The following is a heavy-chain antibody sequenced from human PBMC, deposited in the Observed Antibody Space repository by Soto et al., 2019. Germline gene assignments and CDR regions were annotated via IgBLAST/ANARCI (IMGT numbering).Heavy chain of an antibody. D-gene: IGHD3-10*01. J-gene: IGHJ3*02. CDR1: GYTFTGYY. V-gene: IGHV1-2*04. Sequence: APVKLSCKASGYTFTGYYMRWVIQAHGQGLEWMGWINPNSGGTNYAQKFQGWVTMTRDTSISTAYMELSRLRSDDTAVYYCARGYGSGNLRRDAFDIWGQGTMVTVSS. CDR3: ARGYGSGNLRRDAFDI. CDR2: INPNSGGT.